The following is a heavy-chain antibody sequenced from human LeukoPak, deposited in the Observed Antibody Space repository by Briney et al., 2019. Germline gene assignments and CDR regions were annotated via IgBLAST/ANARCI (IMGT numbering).Heavy chain of an antibody. CDR3: AKDTGWGSYPFY. Sequence: GGSLRLSCAASGFTFSSYWMSWVRQAPGKGLEWVTNIKQDGSEKYYVDSVKGRFTISRDNSKNTLYLQMNSLRAEDTAVYYCAKDTGWGSYPFYWGQGTLVTVSS. J-gene: IGHJ4*02. CDR2: IKQDGSEK. CDR1: GFTFSSYW. D-gene: IGHD2-15*01. V-gene: IGHV3-7*03.